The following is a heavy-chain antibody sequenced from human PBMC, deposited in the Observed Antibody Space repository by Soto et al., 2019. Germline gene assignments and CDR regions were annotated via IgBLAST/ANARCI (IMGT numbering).Heavy chain of an antibody. J-gene: IGHJ4*02. CDR3: ANFEIVRGVRFDY. D-gene: IGHD3-10*01. V-gene: IGHV3-7*01. Sequence: DSVKGRLTISRDNAKNSLYLQMNSLRAEDTAVYYCANFEIVRGVRFDYWGQGTLVTVSS.